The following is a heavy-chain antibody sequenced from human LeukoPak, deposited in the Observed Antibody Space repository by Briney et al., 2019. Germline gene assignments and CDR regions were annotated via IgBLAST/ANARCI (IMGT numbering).Heavy chain of an antibody. CDR3: AKDMVRDLSIFDY. V-gene: IGHV3-9*01. Sequence: GGSLSLSCAASGFTFDDYAMHWVRQAPGKGLEWVSGISWNSGSIGHADSVKGRFTISRDNAKNSLYLQMNSLRAEDTALYYCAKDMVRDLSIFDYWGQGTLVTVSS. J-gene: IGHJ4*02. CDR2: ISWNSGSI. CDR1: GFTFDDYA. D-gene: IGHD3-10*01.